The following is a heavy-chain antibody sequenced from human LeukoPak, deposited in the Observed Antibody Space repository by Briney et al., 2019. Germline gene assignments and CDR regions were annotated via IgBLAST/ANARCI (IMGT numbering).Heavy chain of an antibody. J-gene: IGHJ4*02. CDR3: ARQRSTFGFDY. CDR1: GGSISSSSYY. V-gene: IGHV4-39*01. CDR2: IYYSGST. D-gene: IGHD2/OR15-2a*01. Sequence: SETLSLTCTVSGGSISSSSYYWRWIRQPPGKGLEWIGGIYYSGSTYYNPSLKSRVTIYVNTSKNQFSLKLSSVTAADTAVYYCARQRSTFGFDYWGQGTLVTVSS.